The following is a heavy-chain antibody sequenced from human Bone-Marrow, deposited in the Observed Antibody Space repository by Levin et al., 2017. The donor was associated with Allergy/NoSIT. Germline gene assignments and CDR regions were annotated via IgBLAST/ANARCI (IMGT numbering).Heavy chain of an antibody. D-gene: IGHD1-14*01. J-gene: IGHJ3*02. CDR3: ARDTNLDAFDI. CDR1: GDSVSNNSAA. V-gene: IGHV6-1*01. CDR2: TYYRSKWYN. Sequence: PSPTLSLPCAISGDSVSNNSAAWSWIRQSPSRGLEWLGRTYYRSKWYNDYAVSVKSRITLKPDTSKNQFSLQLNSVTPEDTAVYYCARDTNLDAFDIWGQGTMVTVSS.